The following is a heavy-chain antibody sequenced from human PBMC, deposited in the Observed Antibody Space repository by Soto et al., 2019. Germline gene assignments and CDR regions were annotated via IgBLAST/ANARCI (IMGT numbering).Heavy chain of an antibody. V-gene: IGHV3-64*01. Sequence: EVQLVESGGGLVQPGDSLRLSCAASGFTIGAYGFHWVRQAPGKALEYISAISSYGGNIYYANSVKGRFIISRDNSKSTLYRQIRRLSLWDRVVYYCVTDMGSGKYYEGVYYHHFMGVWCKVTTVTVAS. D-gene: IGHD3-22*01. J-gene: IGHJ6*04. CDR1: GFTIGAYG. CDR3: VTDMGSGKYYEGVYYHHFMGV. CDR2: ISSYGGNI.